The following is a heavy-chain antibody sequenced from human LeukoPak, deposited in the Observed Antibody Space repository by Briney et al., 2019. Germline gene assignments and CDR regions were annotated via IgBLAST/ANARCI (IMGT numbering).Heavy chain of an antibody. CDR3: ARDLYYYDSSFEKH. CDR2: IYTGGRT. V-gene: IGHV3-66*02. Sequence: GGSLRLSCASSGFTVISNYMTFVGHARGNGLESCSVIYTGGRTYYADFVKGRLTISRDNSKNTLYLQMKSLRAEDTAVYYCARDLYYYDSSFEKHWGQGTLVTVSS. J-gene: IGHJ4*02. CDR1: GFTVISNY. D-gene: IGHD3-22*01.